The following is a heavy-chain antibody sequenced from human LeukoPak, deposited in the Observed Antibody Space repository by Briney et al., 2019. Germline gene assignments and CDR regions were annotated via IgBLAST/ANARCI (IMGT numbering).Heavy chain of an antibody. CDR2: ISYSGNT. CDR3: ARQGGYIAPLAL. J-gene: IGHJ4*02. V-gene: IGHV4-59*08. Sequence: SETLSLTCTVSGGSISSYYWSWIRQPPGKGLEGIGYISYSGNTNYNPSLKSRVTISVDTSKNQFSLKLTSVTAADTAVYYCARQGGYIAPLALWGQGTLVTASA. D-gene: IGHD6-13*01. CDR1: GGSISSYY.